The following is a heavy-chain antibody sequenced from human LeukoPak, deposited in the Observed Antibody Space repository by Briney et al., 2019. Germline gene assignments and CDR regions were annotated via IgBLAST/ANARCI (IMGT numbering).Heavy chain of an antibody. CDR3: ARDRYLGYCSGGSCYPLDY. CDR1: GYTFTGYY. CDR2: INPNSGGT. Sequence: ASVKVSCKASGYTFTGYYMHWVRQAPGQGLEWMVWINPNSGGTNYAQKFQGRVTMTRDTSISTAYMELSRLRSDDTAVYYCARDRYLGYCSGGSCYPLDYWGQGTLVTVSS. J-gene: IGHJ4*02. V-gene: IGHV1-2*02. D-gene: IGHD2-15*01.